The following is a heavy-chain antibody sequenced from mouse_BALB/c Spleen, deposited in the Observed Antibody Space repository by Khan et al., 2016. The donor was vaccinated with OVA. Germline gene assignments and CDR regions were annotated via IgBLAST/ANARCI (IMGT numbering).Heavy chain of an antibody. CDR1: GYSITSGYA. Sequence: VQLKESGPGLVKPSQSLSLTCTVTGYSITSGYAWNWIRQFPGNKLEWMGYISYSGVTSYTPSLKSRISITRDTSKNQFFLQLNSVTTEDTATYYGARGKYYGYYFDYWGQGTTLTVAS. J-gene: IGHJ2*01. V-gene: IGHV3-2*02. CDR2: ISYSGVT. D-gene: IGHD1-1*01. CDR3: ARGKYYGYYFDY.